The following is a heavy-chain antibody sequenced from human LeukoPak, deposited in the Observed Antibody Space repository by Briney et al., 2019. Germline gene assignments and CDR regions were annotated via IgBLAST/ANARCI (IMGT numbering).Heavy chain of an antibody. D-gene: IGHD3-16*02. J-gene: IGHJ5*02. V-gene: IGHV3-7*01. CDR1: GFTLSTYW. CDR3: ARGPYYDYVWGSYRYRWFDP. CDR2: IKQDGSHK. Sequence: GGSLRLSCAASGFTLSTYWMSWVRQAPGKGLEWVANIKQDGSHKNYVDSVKGRFTISRDNAKNSLYLQMNSLRADDTAVYYCARGPYYDYVWGSYRYRWFDPWGQGTLVTVSS.